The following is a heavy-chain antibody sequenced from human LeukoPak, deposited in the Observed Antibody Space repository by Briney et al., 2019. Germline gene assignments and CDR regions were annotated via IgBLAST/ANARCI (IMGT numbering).Heavy chain of an antibody. CDR2: ISGSGRSL. Sequence: PGGSPRLSCAASGFNSNDYVMSWVRQAPGKGLGWVSRISGSGRSLYYAHSIKGRFNISRDNSKHILYLQMDSLRAEDPATYYCATEVVYWGQGALVTVSS. V-gene: IGHV3-23*01. CDR3: ATEVVY. CDR1: GFNSNDYV. J-gene: IGHJ4*02.